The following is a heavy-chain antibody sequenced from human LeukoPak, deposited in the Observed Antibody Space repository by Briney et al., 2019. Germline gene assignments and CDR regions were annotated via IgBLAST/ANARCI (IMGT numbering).Heavy chain of an antibody. CDR2: TYYRSRWIY. CDR3: VRGGLNGTDY. J-gene: IGHJ4*02. V-gene: IGHV6-1*01. Sequence: SQTLSLTCAISGDSVSSNVPAWIWIRQSPSRGLECLGRTYYRSRWIYDDTISVKSRISINPDTSKNQVSLQLDSVTPEDTAVYYCVRGGLNGTDYWGPGTLVTVSS. D-gene: IGHD5/OR15-5a*01. CDR1: GDSVSSNVPA.